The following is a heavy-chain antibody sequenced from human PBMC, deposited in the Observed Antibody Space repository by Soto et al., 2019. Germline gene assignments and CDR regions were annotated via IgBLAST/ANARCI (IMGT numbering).Heavy chain of an antibody. Sequence: PGGSLRLSCAASGFTCSNYWMSWVRQAPGKGLEWVANINRDGSEKYCVDSVKGRFTISRDNAKTSLYLQMNSLRAEDTAVYYCAKYSGYQYDFWGQGALVTVSS. CDR3: AKYSGYQYDF. J-gene: IGHJ4*02. CDR2: INRDGSEK. V-gene: IGHV3-7*05. D-gene: IGHD2-2*01. CDR1: GFTCSNYW.